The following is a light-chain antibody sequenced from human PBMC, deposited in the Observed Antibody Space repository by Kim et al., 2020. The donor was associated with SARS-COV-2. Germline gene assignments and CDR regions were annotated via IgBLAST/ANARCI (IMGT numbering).Light chain of an antibody. V-gene: IGKV1-5*03. CDR1: QSINSW. CDR3: HQYNSYPHT. J-gene: IGKJ2*01. Sequence: SASVGDRVSITCRASQSINSWLAWYQQKPGKAPNLLIYKASSLESGVPSRFSGSESGTEFTLTISSLQPDDFATYYCHQYNSYPHTFGQGTKLEI. CDR2: KAS.